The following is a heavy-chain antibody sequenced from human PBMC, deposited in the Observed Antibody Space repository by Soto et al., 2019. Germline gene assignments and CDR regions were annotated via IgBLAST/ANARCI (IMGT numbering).Heavy chain of an antibody. Sequence: PGGSLRLSCAASGFTFSSYEMNWVRQAPGKGLEWVSYISSTVMYYTDSVKGRITLSRDNAKNSLYLQMNSLRAEDTAVYYCAREARGGGYFDYWGPGTPVTVSS. D-gene: IGHD2-15*01. V-gene: IGHV3-48*03. CDR2: ISSTVM. J-gene: IGHJ4*02. CDR3: AREARGGGYFDY. CDR1: GFTFSSYE.